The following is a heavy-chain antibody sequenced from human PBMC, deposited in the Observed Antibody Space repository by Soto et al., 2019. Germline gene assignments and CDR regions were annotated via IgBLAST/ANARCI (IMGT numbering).Heavy chain of an antibody. CDR3: ARDRNVGSGWYNSYYSYVIYV. CDR2: ISTSSSTI. J-gene: IGHJ6*02. CDR1: GFTFSIYS. D-gene: IGHD6-19*01. V-gene: IGHV3-48*01. Sequence: QAGGSLRLSCAASGFTFSIYSMNWVRQAPGKGLEWVSHISTSSSTIYYADSVKGRFTISRDDAKNSLYLQMNSLRAEDTAVYYCARDRNVGSGWYNSYYSYVIYVWGQRTTVTVSS.